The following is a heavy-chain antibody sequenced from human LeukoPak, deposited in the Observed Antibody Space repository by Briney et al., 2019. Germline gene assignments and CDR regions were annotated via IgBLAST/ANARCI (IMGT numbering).Heavy chain of an antibody. Sequence: GGSLRLSCAASGFTFSNAWMSWVRQAPGKGLEWVGRIKRKSDGGTTDYAAPVKGRFTISRDDSKNTLYLQMNSLKTEDTAVYYCTAYRDGYNFFDYWGQGTLVTVSS. CDR2: IKRKSDGGTT. D-gene: IGHD5-24*01. CDR3: TAYRDGYNFFDY. CDR1: GFTFSNAW. J-gene: IGHJ4*02. V-gene: IGHV3-15*01.